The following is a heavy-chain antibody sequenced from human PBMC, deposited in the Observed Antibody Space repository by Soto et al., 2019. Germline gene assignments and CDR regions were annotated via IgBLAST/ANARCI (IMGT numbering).Heavy chain of an antibody. V-gene: IGHV3-21*06. J-gene: IGHJ4*02. CDR2: ISSTTNYI. CDR1: GFTFTRYS. Sequence: PGGSLRLSCAASGFTFTRYSMNWVRQAPGKGLEWVSSISSTTNYIYYGDSMKGRFTISRDNAKNSLHLEMNSLRAEDTAVYYCARESEDLTSNFDYWGQGTLVTVS. CDR3: ARESEDLTSNFDY.